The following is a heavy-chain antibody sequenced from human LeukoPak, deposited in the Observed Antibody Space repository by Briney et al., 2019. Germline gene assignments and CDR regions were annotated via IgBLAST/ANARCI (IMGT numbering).Heavy chain of an antibody. Sequence: PGGSLRLSCAASGFTFSSYAMSWVRQAPGKGLEWVSAISGSGGSTYYADSVKGRFTISRDNSKNTLYLQMNSLRSEDTAVYYCARSIIGVLRFLEWLPKYYYYYYMDVWGKGTTVTVSS. CDR3: ARSIIGVLRFLEWLPKYYYYYYMDV. J-gene: IGHJ6*03. CDR2: ISGSGGST. D-gene: IGHD3-3*01. V-gene: IGHV3-23*01. CDR1: GFTFSSYA.